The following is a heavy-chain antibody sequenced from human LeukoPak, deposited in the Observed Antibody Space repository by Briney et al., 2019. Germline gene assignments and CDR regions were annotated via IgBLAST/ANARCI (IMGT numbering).Heavy chain of an antibody. Sequence: GGSLRLSCATSGFTVSSNYMSWVRQAPGKGLEWVGRIKSKTDGGTTDYAAPVKGRFTISRDDSKNTLYLQMNSLKTEDTAVYYCNRYCSGGSCDYWGQGTLVTVSS. J-gene: IGHJ4*02. V-gene: IGHV3-15*01. CDR1: GFTVSSNY. D-gene: IGHD2-15*01. CDR2: IKSKTDGGTT. CDR3: NRYCSGGSCDY.